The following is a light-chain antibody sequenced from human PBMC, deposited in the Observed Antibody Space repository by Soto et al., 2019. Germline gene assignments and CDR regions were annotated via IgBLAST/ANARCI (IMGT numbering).Light chain of an antibody. CDR2: EAS. J-gene: IGKJ1*01. V-gene: IGKV3-20*01. CDR1: QSVSSTY. Sequence: EIVFTQSPGTLSLSPGERATLSCSASQSVSSTYLAWYQQRPGQTPKLLIYEASTRATGIPDRFSGSGSGTDYTLTIGRLEPEDFAVYYCQQYGNSPQTFGQGTKVDIK. CDR3: QQYGNSPQT.